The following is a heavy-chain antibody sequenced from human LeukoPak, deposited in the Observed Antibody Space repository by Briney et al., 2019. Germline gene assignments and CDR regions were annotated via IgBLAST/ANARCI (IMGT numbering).Heavy chain of an antibody. J-gene: IGHJ4*02. CDR2: INHSGST. Sequence: SETLSLTCAVYGGSFSGYYWSWIRQPPGKGLEWIGEINHSGSTNYNPSLKSRVTISVDTSKNQFSLKLSSVTAADTAVYCCARRAIVLMVYAILTYFDYWGQGTLVTVSS. CDR3: ARRAIVLMVYAILTYFDY. CDR1: GGSFSGYY. D-gene: IGHD2-8*01. V-gene: IGHV4-34*01.